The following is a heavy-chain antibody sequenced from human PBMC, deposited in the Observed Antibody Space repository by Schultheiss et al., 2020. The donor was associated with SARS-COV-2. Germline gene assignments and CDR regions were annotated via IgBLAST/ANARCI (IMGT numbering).Heavy chain of an antibody. CDR3: ARDLDGYNLFDY. J-gene: IGHJ4*02. D-gene: IGHD5-24*01. Sequence: SETLSLTCTVSGYSISSGYYWGWIRQPPGKGLEWIGEIYHSGSTNYNPSLKSRVTISVDKSKNQFSLKLSSVTAADTAVYYCARDLDGYNLFDYWGQGTLVTVSS. CDR1: GYSISSGYY. CDR2: IYHSGST. V-gene: IGHV4-38-2*02.